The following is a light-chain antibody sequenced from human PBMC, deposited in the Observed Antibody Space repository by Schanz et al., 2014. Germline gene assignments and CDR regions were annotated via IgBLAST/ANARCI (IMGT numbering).Light chain of an antibody. CDR1: SSDVGGYDY. CDR3: CSYAGIYNPHV. J-gene: IGLJ1*01. CDR2: DVS. V-gene: IGLV2-11*01. Sequence: QSALTQPRSVSGSPGQSVTISCTGTSSDVGGYDYVSWYQQHPGKAPKFMIYDVSKRPSGVPDRFSGSKSGNTASLTISGLQAEDEADYYCCSYAGIYNPHVFGTGTKLTVL.